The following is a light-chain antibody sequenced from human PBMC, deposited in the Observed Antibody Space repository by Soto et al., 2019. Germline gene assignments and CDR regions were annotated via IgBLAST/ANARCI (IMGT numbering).Light chain of an antibody. J-gene: IGKJ1*01. CDR1: QNICTC. CDR3: QQYNSLPWT. CDR2: GAS. Sequence: DILLTQSPSTLSASLGGRVTITCGASQNICTCLAWYQQKPGKAPKLLIYGASSLDSGVPSRFSGSGSGTEFTLTISSLQPEDFAIYYCQQYNSLPWTFGQGTKVDTK. V-gene: IGKV1-5*01.